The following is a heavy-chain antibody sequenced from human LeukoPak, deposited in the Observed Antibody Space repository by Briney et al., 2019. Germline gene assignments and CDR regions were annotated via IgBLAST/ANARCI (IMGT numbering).Heavy chain of an antibody. Sequence: SETLSLTCTVSGVSIGRYYWSWVRQPPGKGLEWIGYIYYSGSTNYNPSLKSRVTISVDTSKNQFSLKLSSVTAADTAVYYCARGNPYYYGSGSYYAYWGQGTLVTVSS. D-gene: IGHD3-10*01. V-gene: IGHV4-59*01. CDR3: ARGNPYYYGSGSYYAY. CDR1: GVSIGRYY. J-gene: IGHJ4*02. CDR2: IYYSGST.